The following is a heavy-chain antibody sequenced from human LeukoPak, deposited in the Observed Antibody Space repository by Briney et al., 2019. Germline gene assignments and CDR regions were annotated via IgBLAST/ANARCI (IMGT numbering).Heavy chain of an antibody. Sequence: GGSLRLSCAASGFTFSDYYMSWIRQAPGKGLEWVSYISSSGSTIYYADSVKGRFTISRDNAKNSLYLQMNSLTAADTAVYYCARGVVVPAAPFDYWGQGTLVTVSS. V-gene: IGHV3-11*01. CDR1: GFTFSDYY. D-gene: IGHD2-2*01. CDR2: ISSSGSTI. CDR3: ARGVVVPAAPFDY. J-gene: IGHJ4*02.